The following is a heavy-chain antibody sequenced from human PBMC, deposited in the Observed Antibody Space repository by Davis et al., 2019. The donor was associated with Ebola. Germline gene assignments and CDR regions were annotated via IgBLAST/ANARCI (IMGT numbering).Heavy chain of an antibody. J-gene: IGHJ4*02. D-gene: IGHD3-3*01. CDR3: AKDFHTYYDVWSGFQAFDY. CDR1: GFIFSRYA. Sequence: GESLKISCAASGFIFSRYAMSWVRQAPGKGLEWVSAISGSGGSTYYADSVKGRFTISRDNSKNTLYLQMNSLRAEDTAVDYCAKDFHTYYDVWSGFQAFDYWGQGTLVTVAS. V-gene: IGHV3-23*01. CDR2: ISGSGGST.